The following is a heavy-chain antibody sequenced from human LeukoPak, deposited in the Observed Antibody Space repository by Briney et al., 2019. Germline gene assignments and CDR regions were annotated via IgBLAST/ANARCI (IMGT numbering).Heavy chain of an antibody. CDR3: AGGAYDFYYYYYMDV. V-gene: IGHV1-69*06. CDR2: IIPIFGTA. CDR1: GGTFSSYA. D-gene: IGHD3-3*01. J-gene: IGHJ6*03. Sequence: SVKVSCKASGGTFSSYAISWVRQAPGQGLEWMGGIIPIFGTANYAQKFQGRVTITADKSTSTAYMELSSLRSEDTAVYYCAGGAYDFYYYYYMDVWGKGTTVTVSS.